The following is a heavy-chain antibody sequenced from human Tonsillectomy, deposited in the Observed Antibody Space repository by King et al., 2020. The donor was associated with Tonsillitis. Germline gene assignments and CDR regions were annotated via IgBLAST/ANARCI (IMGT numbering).Heavy chain of an antibody. D-gene: IGHD3-10*01. V-gene: IGHV1-46*03. CDR2: IDPSDGST. CDR3: AQTPGGGSNLMRH. J-gene: IGHJ4*02. Sequence: VQLVESGAEVKEPGASIKVSCKSSGYTFTTYYMHWVRQAPGQGLEWMGIIDPSDGSTTYAQKFQGRVTLTRDTSTTTVYMELSSLRPEDTAMFYCAQTPGGGSNLMRHWGQGTLVTVSS. CDR1: GYTFTTYY.